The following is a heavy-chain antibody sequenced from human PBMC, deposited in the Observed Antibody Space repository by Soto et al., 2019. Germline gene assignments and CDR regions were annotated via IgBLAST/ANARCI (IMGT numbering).Heavy chain of an antibody. V-gene: IGHV1-18*01. CDR2: FNTYNDKR. CDR3: VRDRIVAVPAGHDTSDF. D-gene: IGHD2-2*01. Sequence: QVQLVQSGAVVEKPGASVKVSCKTSGYTFTSFGISWVRQAPGQGLEWIGWFNTYNDKRKYSQKLQGRVSMTTETSTNTVYMELRSLTSDDTAVYYCVRDRIVAVPAGHDTSDFWGQGTMVTVSS. CDR1: GYTFTSFG. J-gene: IGHJ3*01.